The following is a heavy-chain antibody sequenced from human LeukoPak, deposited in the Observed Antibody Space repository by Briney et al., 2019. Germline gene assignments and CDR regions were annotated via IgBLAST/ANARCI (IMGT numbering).Heavy chain of an antibody. CDR3: ARDLLTVVPAAMVFGMDV. V-gene: IGHV7-4-1*02. CDR1: GYTFTIYA. D-gene: IGHD2-2*01. CDR2: INTNTGNP. J-gene: IGHJ6*02. Sequence: ASVKVSCKASGYTFTIYAMNWVRQAPGQGLEWMGWINTNTGNPTYAQGFTGRFVFSLDTSVSTAYLQISSLKAEDTAVYYCARDLLTVVPAAMVFGMDVWGQGTTVTVSS.